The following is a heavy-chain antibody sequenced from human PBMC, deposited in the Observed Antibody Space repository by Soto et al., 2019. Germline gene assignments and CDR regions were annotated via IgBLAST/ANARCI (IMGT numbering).Heavy chain of an antibody. V-gene: IGHV4-59*01. J-gene: IGHJ4*02. CDR3: SRGGYSFGSGNDF. Sequence: SETLSLTCTVSGGSISSFYWNWVRQSPGKGLEWIGFVYYTGETKYNPSLKSRVTISLDTSKKQFYLNMTSVTAADTAVYYCSRGGYSFGSGNDFWGQGTLVTVSS. CDR1: GGSISSFY. CDR2: VYYTGET. D-gene: IGHD5-18*01.